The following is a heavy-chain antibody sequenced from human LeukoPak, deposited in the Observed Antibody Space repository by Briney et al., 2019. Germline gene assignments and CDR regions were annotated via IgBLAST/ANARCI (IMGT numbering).Heavy chain of an antibody. CDR2: ISAYNGNT. Sequence: GASVKVSCKASGYTFTSYGISWVRQAPGQRLEWMGWISAYNGNTNYAQKLQGRVTMTTDTSTSTAYMELRSLRSDDTAVYYCARDAGLGYSYGWVYYYYYMDVWGKGTTVTVSS. D-gene: IGHD5-18*01. V-gene: IGHV1-18*01. CDR1: GYTFTSYG. J-gene: IGHJ6*03. CDR3: ARDAGLGYSYGWVYYYYYMDV.